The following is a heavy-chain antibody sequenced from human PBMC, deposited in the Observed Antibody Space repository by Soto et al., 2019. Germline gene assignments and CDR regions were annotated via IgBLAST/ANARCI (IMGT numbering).Heavy chain of an antibody. CDR2: TYYRSKWYN. CDR1: GDSVSSNSAA. Sequence: SQTLSLTCAISGDSVSSNSAAWNWIRQSPSRGLEWLGRTYYRSKWYNDYAVSVKSRITINPDTSKNQFSLQLNSVTPEDTAVYYCARGVIVVVSEYYYYYMDVWGKGTTDTVSS. D-gene: IGHD2-2*01. J-gene: IGHJ6*03. V-gene: IGHV6-1*01. CDR3: ARGVIVVVSEYYYYYMDV.